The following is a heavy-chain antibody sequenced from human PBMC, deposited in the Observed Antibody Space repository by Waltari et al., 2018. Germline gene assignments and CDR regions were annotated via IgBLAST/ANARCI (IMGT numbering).Heavy chain of an antibody. CDR1: GASVTNNYW. CDR3: ARDRGRGLYLDS. D-gene: IGHD2-15*01. J-gene: IGHJ4*02. Sequence: QLQLQESGPGLVKPSGTLSLTCGVSGASVTNNYWWSWVRQTPGKGLEWIGQVHGSGKANYNPAFASRITVSLDTSSNQVSLRVTSATAADTAIYYCARDRGRGLYLDSWGPGTLVTVSP. V-gene: IGHV4-4*02. CDR2: VHGSGKA.